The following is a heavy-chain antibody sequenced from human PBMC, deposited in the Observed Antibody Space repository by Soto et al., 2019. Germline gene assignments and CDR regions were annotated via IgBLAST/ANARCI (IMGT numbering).Heavy chain of an antibody. CDR2: INPNSGST. CDR1: GYTFIGYY. CDR3: ARDKQLGDNYYGMDV. V-gene: IGHV1-2*06. D-gene: IGHD6-6*01. Sequence: ASVKVSCKTSGYTFIGYYIHWVRQAPVQGLEWVGRINPNSGSTVYAQKFQGRATMTRDMSTSTVFMDLSSLRSDDTAIYYCARDKQLGDNYYGMDVWGQGTTVTVSS. J-gene: IGHJ6*02.